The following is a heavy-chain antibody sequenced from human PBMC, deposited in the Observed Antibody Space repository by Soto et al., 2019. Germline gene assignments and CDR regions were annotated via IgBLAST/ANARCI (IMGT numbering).Heavy chain of an antibody. Sequence: GESLKISCKGSGYSFTSYWIGWVRQMPGKGLEWMGIIYPGDSDTRYSPSFQGQVTISADKSISTAYLQWSSLKASDTAMYYCASLAAAVTDYSYSGMDVWGKGTTVTRSS. CDR3: ASLAAAVTDYSYSGMDV. CDR1: GYSFTSYW. D-gene: IGHD6-25*01. J-gene: IGHJ6*04. V-gene: IGHV5-51*01. CDR2: IYPGDSDT.